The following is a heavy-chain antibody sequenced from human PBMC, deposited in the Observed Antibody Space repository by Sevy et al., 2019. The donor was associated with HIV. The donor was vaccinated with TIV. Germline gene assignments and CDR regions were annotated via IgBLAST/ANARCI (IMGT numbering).Heavy chain of an antibody. CDR3: TTDLEYQLERHYFNY. CDR2: IKSKTNGGTT. Sequence: GGSLRLSCAASEFIFTTAWMSWVRQAPGKGLEWVGRIKSKTNGGTTDYAAPVKGRFTISRDDSKKTLYLQMNSLKTEDTAVYYCTTDLEYQLERHYFNYWGQGTLVTVSS. J-gene: IGHJ4*02. D-gene: IGHD2-2*01. CDR1: EFIFTTAW. V-gene: IGHV3-15*01.